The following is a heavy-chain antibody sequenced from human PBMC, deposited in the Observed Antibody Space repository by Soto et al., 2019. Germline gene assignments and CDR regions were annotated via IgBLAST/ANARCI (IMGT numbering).Heavy chain of an antibody. CDR1: GFSFSSYA. CDR3: EKSPRSSSSYDYFDN. V-gene: IGHV3-23*01. CDR2: ISGSGGST. Sequence: PGGSLSLSCAASGFSFSSYAMSWVRPAPGKELEWVSAISGSGGSTYYADSVKGRSTISRDNPKNTLYLQMNSLRAEDTAVYYCEKSPRSSSSYDYFDNWGQGTLVTISS. J-gene: IGHJ4*02. D-gene: IGHD6-13*01.